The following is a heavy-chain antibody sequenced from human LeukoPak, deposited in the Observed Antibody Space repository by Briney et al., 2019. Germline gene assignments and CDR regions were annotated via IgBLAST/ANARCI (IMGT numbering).Heavy chain of an antibody. D-gene: IGHD1-26*01. CDR3: ARGGSYLSAFDI. V-gene: IGHV3-7*04. CDR1: GFTFSSYW. J-gene: IGHJ3*02. Sequence: PGGSLRLSCAVSGFTFSSYWMSWVRQAPGKGLEWVANIKQDGSEKYYVDSVKGRFTISRDNAKNSLYLQMNSLRAEDTAVYYCARGGSYLSAFDIWGQGTMVTVSS. CDR2: IKQDGSEK.